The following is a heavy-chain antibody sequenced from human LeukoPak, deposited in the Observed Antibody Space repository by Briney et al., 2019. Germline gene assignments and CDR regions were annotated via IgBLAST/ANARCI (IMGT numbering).Heavy chain of an antibody. V-gene: IGHV4-59*01. D-gene: IGHD1-26*01. J-gene: IGHJ4*02. CDR3: ARGFLTSGTSG. Sequence: SETLSLTCTVSGGSISSYYWSWIRQPPGKGLEWIGYIYYSGSTNYNPSLKSRVTISVDTSKNQFSLKLSSVTAADTAVYYCARGFLTSGTSGWGQGTLVTVSS. CDR1: GGSISSYY. CDR2: IYYSGST.